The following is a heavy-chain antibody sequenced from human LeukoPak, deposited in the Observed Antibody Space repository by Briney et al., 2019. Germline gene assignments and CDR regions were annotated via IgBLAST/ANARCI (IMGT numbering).Heavy chain of an antibody. Sequence: GGSLRLSGAASGFTFSSYTMSWVRQAPGKGLEWVSTITTSDGNTYYADSVKGRFTVSRDNSKNTLFLQMNSLRAEDTAVYYCAKDGGLWVAAHWGDSWGRGTLVTVSS. V-gene: IGHV3-23*01. J-gene: IGHJ4*02. CDR3: AKDGGLWVAAHWGDS. D-gene: IGHD2-15*01. CDR2: ITTSDGNT. CDR1: GFTFSSYT.